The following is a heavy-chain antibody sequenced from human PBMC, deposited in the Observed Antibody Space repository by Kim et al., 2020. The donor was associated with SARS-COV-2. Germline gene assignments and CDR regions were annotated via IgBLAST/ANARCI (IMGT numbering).Heavy chain of an antibody. J-gene: IGHJ4*02. CDR3: MKGGGGWIWDH. V-gene: IGHV3-23*01. Sequence: GGSLRLSCTTSGFTFTGYAMSWVRQAPGKGLEWVSSIDGGGDTSYDVDAVEGRFTISGNNSNNILYLQMSTLSADDTSFYYCMKGGGGWIWDHCGQGT. CDR1: GFTFTGYA. D-gene: IGHD3-16*01. CDR2: IDGGGDTS.